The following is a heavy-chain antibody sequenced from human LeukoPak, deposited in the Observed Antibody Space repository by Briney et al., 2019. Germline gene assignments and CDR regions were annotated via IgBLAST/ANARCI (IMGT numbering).Heavy chain of an antibody. CDR3: AKDFHSYDSDVGY. Sequence: PGGSMRLSCAASGFTFSSYAMSWVRKAPGKGLEWVSAISGSGGSTYYADSVEGRFTISRDNSKNTLYLQMNSLRAEDTAVYYCAKDFHSYDSDVGYWGQGTLVTVSS. J-gene: IGHJ4*02. V-gene: IGHV3-23*01. CDR1: GFTFSSYA. D-gene: IGHD3-3*01. CDR2: ISGSGGST.